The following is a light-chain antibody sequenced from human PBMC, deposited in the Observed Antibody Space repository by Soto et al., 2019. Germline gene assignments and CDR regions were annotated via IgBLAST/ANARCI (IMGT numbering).Light chain of an antibody. Sequence: QSALTQPPSASGSPGQSVTISCTGTSSDVGAYNYVSWYQQYPGKAPKLMIYEVSKRPSGVPDRFSGYKSGNTASLTVSGLQPEDEADYYCTSYAGSDIGVFGGGTKLTVL. CDR1: SSDVGAYNY. V-gene: IGLV2-8*01. CDR2: EVS. J-gene: IGLJ3*02. CDR3: TSYAGSDIGV.